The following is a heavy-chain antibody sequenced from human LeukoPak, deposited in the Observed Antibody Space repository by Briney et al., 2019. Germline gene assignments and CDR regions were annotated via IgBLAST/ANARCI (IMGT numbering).Heavy chain of an antibody. Sequence: GASVKVSCKASGYTFTGYYMHWVRQAPGQGLEWMGWINPNSGGTNYAQKFQGRVTITADESTSTAYMELSSLRSEDTAVYYCARVQDVVVVAAGFDPWGQGTLVTVSS. CDR1: GYTFTGYY. J-gene: IGHJ5*02. D-gene: IGHD2-15*01. CDR2: INPNSGGT. V-gene: IGHV1-2*02. CDR3: ARVQDVVVVAAGFDP.